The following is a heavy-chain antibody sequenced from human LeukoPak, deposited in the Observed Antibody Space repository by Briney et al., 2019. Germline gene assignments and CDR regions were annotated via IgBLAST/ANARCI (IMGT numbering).Heavy chain of an antibody. V-gene: IGHV1-2*02. J-gene: IGHJ5*02. CDR1: GYTFEDEY. CDR3: ARRVQKLVATGHFDP. CDR2: IDPNSGGT. D-gene: IGHD6-13*01. Sequence: ASVRVSCRASGYTFEDEYIHWVRQAPGQGLEWMGWIDPNSGGTNYAQRFRGRVTMTRDTSLSTAYMELSRLRSDDTAVYYCARRVQKLVATGHFDPWGQGSLVTVSS.